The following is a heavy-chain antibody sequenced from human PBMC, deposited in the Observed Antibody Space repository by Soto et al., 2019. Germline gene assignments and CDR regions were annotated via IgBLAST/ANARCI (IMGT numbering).Heavy chain of an antibody. CDR2: ISGSGGST. V-gene: IGHV3-23*01. Sequence: GGSLRLSCAASGFTFSSYAMSWVRQAPGKGLEWVSAISGSGGSTYYADSVKGRFTISRDNSKNTLYLQMDSLRAEDTAVYYCAKVRYQLHDAFDIWGQGTMVTVSS. J-gene: IGHJ3*02. CDR1: GFTFSSYA. CDR3: AKVRYQLHDAFDI. D-gene: IGHD2-2*01.